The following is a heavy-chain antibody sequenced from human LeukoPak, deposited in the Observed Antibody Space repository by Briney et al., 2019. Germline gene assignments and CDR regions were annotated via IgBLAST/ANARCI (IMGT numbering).Heavy chain of an antibody. D-gene: IGHD3-3*01. Sequence: ASVKVSCKASGYIFTNYGISWVRQAPGQGLEWVGWISGYNDNAHYAQKFQGRVTMTRDTSISTAYMELSRLRSDDTAVYYCARGEAQDFWSGYQLGNWGQGTLVTVSS. J-gene: IGHJ4*02. CDR1: GYIFTNYG. V-gene: IGHV1-18*01. CDR3: ARGEAQDFWSGYQLGN. CDR2: ISGYNDNA.